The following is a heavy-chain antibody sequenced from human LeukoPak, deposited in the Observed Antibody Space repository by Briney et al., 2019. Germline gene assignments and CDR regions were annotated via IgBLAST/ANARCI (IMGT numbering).Heavy chain of an antibody. CDR2: ILYDGSNK. V-gene: IGHV3-30*02. J-gene: IGHJ6*03. D-gene: IGHD3-10*01. CDR3: AKGSGHYYYYMDV. CDR1: GFTFNNYG. Sequence: PGGSLRLSCAASGFTFNNYGMHWVRQAPGKGLEWVAFILYDGSNKSYADSVKGRFTISRDNSKNTLYLQMNSLRAEDTAVYYCAKGSGHYYYYMDVWGKGTTVTVSS.